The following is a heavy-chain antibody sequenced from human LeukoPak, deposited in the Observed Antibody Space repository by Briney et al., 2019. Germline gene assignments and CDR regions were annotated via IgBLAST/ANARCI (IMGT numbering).Heavy chain of an antibody. J-gene: IGHJ4*02. CDR3: ARDFWGAYRVDYFDC. D-gene: IGHD3-3*01. CDR1: GFTFSNYW. V-gene: IGHV3-7*01. CDR2: IKQDGSET. Sequence: PGGSLRLSCAASGFTFSNYWMIWLRRSPGKGPECVPNIKQDGSETYFVDSVRGRFTISRDNAKKSLSLQMNSLRAEDTAVYYCARDFWGAYRVDYFDCWGQGTLVTVSS.